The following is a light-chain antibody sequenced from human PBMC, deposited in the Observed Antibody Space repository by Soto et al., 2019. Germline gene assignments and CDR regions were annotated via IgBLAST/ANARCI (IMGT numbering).Light chain of an antibody. V-gene: IGKV3D-15*01. CDR2: GAS. CDR1: QSVSSN. Sequence: EIVMTQSPATLSVSPGERATLSCRASQSVSSNLAWYQQKPGQAPRLVIYGASTRATGIPARFSGSGSGTEFTLTISSLQSEDFAVYYCQQYNNCPLTLGQGTKVEIK. CDR3: QQYNNCPLT. J-gene: IGKJ1*01.